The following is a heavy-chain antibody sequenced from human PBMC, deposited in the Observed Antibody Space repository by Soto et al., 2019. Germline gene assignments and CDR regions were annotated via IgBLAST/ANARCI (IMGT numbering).Heavy chain of an antibody. J-gene: IGHJ6*03. D-gene: IGHD2-2*01. CDR2: INAGNGNT. V-gene: IGHV1-3*01. Sequence: ASVKVSCKASGYTFTSYAMHWVRQAPGQRLEWMGWINAGNGNTKYSQKFQGRVTITRDTSASTAYMELSSLRSEDTAVYYCARAIYCSSTSCYYGYYYYYMDVWGKGTTVTVS. CDR3: ARAIYCSSTSCYYGYYYYYMDV. CDR1: GYTFTSYA.